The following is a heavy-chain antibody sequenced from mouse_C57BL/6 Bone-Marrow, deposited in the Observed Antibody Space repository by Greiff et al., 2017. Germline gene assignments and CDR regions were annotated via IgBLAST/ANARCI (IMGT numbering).Heavy chain of an antibody. CDR3: ARCTTVVARYFDV. CDR2: IHPNSGST. Sequence: QVQLQQPGAELVKPGASVKLSCKASGYTFTSYWMHWVKQRPGQGLEWIGMIHPNSGSTNYNAKFKSKATLTVDKSSSTAYMQLSSLTSEDSAVYYCARCTTVVARYFDVWGTGTTVTVSS. V-gene: IGHV1-64*01. D-gene: IGHD1-1*01. CDR1: GYTFTSYW. J-gene: IGHJ1*03.